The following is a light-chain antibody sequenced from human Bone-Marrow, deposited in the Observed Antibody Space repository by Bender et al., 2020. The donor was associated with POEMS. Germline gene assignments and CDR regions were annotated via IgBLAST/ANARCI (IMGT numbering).Light chain of an antibody. V-gene: IGLV2-8*01. J-gene: IGLJ3*02. Sequence: QSVLTQPPSASGSPGQSVTISCTGTSSDVGGQSSVSWFQQHPGKVPKLIIFEVNRRPSGVPDRFSGSKSGNTASLTVSGLQAEDEADYYCSSYAGNNNLVFGGGTKLTVL. CDR1: SSDVGGQSS. CDR3: SSYAGNNNLV. CDR2: EVN.